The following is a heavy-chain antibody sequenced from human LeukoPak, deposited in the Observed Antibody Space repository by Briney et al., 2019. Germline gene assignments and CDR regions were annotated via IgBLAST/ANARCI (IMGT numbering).Heavy chain of an antibody. CDR3: ARDPNIDIVVVPAATIYGMDV. CDR1: GFTFTSSA. V-gene: IGHV1-58*02. J-gene: IGHJ6*02. CDR2: IVVGSGNT. D-gene: IGHD2-2*01. Sequence: ASVKVSCKASGFTFTSSAMQWVRQARGQRLEWIGWIVVGSGNTNYAQKFQERVTITRDMSTSTAYMELSSLRSEDTAVYYCARDPNIDIVVVPAATIYGMDVWGQGTTVTVSS.